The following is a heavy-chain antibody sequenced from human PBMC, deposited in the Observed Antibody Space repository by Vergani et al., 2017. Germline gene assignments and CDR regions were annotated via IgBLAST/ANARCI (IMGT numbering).Heavy chain of an antibody. Sequence: QVTLKESGPVLVKPTETLTLTCTVSGFPLSNARMGVSWIRQPPGKALEWLAHIFSNDEKSYSTSLKSRPTISKDTSKSQVVLTMTNMDPVDTATYYCARIRITMVRGVYCYGMDVWGQGTTVTVSS. CDR2: IFSNDEK. J-gene: IGHJ6*02. D-gene: IGHD3-10*01. CDR3: ARIRITMVRGVYCYGMDV. V-gene: IGHV2-26*01. CDR1: GFPLSNARMG.